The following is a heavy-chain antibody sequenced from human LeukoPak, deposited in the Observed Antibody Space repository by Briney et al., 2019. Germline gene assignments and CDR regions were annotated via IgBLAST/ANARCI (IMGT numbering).Heavy chain of an antibody. D-gene: IGHD5/OR15-5a*01. CDR3: ARGKVYYYYDY. Sequence: GGSLRLSCAVSGFNVRSNYMTWVRQAPGKGLEWVSVLHSGGDAYYADSVRGRFTISRDNSENMLFLQMNGLRADDSAIYYCARGKVYYYYDYWGQGTLVTVSS. V-gene: IGHV3-53*01. CDR2: LHSGGDA. J-gene: IGHJ4*02. CDR1: GFNVRSNY.